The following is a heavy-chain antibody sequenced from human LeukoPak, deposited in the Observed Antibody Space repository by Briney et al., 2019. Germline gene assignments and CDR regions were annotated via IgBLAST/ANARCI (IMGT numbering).Heavy chain of an antibody. Sequence: SETLSLTCTVSGGSISSSVYYWGWIRQPPGKALEWIGSIHYSGSTYYNPSLKSRVAISVDTSENQFSLRLSSVTAADTAVYYCARGPRYSYGFFDYWGQGTLVTVSS. J-gene: IGHJ4*02. CDR2: IHYSGST. V-gene: IGHV4-39*01. CDR1: GGSISSSVYY. CDR3: ARGPRYSYGFFDY. D-gene: IGHD5-18*01.